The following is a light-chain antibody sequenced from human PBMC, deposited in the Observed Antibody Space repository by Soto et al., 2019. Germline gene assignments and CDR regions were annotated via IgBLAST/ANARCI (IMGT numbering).Light chain of an antibody. CDR3: QQYGSSPKT. CDR1: QSVSSY. V-gene: IGKV3-20*01. J-gene: IGKJ1*01. Sequence: EIVLTQSPATLSFSPRERATLSCTASQSVSSYLAWYQQKPGQAPRLLIYGASSRATGIPDRFSGSGSGTDFTLTISRLEPEDFAVYYCQQYGSSPKTFGQGTKVDIK. CDR2: GAS.